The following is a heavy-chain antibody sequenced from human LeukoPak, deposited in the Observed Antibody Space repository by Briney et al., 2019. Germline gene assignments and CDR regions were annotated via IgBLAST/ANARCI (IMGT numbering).Heavy chain of an antibody. Sequence: ASVKVSCKASGYAFSTYYMHWVRQAPGRGLEWMGIINPSGGSTSYAQKFQGRVTMTRDTSTSTVYMELSGLRSEDTAVYYCARDLSSSCYLHYWGQGTLVTVSS. CDR1: GYAFSTYY. CDR3: ARDLSSSCYLHY. J-gene: IGHJ4*02. V-gene: IGHV1-46*01. CDR2: INPSGGST. D-gene: IGHD2-2*01.